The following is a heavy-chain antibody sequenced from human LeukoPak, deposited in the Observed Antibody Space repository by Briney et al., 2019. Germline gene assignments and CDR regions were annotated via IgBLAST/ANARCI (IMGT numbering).Heavy chain of an antibody. J-gene: IGHJ4*02. CDR3: ATTSYYYDSPDY. V-gene: IGHV4-34*01. CDR2: IYYSGST. CDR1: GGSFSGYY. D-gene: IGHD3-22*01. Sequence: PSETLSLTCAVYGGSFSGYYWGWIRQPPGKGLEWIGSIYYSGSTYYNPSLKSRVTISVDTSKNQFSLKLSSVTAADTAVYYCATTSYYYDSPDYWGQGTLVTVSS.